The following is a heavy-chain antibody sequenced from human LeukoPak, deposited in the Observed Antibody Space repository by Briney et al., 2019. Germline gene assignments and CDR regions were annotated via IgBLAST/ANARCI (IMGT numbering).Heavy chain of an antibody. CDR3: ARHVAPAMDYFDY. V-gene: IGHV4-4*07. CDR2: IYTSGSA. J-gene: IGHJ4*02. D-gene: IGHD2-2*01. CDR1: GGSISSYY. Sequence: SETLSLTCTVSGGSISSYYWSWIRQPAGKGLEWIGRIYTSGSANYNPSLKSRVTISVDTSKNQFSLTLTSVTAADTAVYYCARHVAPAMDYFDYWGPGTLVTVSP.